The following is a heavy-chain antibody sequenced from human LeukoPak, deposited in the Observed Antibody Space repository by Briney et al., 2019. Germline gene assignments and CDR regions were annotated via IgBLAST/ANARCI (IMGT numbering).Heavy chain of an antibody. J-gene: IGHJ5*02. Sequence: GGSLRLSCAASEFTFSSYVMSWVRQAPGKGLEWVSAISGSGDSTYYAASVKGRFSISRDTSKNTLSLQMNSLRADDTAMYYCARGQGAWGQGTLVTVSS. CDR2: ISGSGDST. V-gene: IGHV3-23*01. CDR1: EFTFSSYV. CDR3: ARGQGA.